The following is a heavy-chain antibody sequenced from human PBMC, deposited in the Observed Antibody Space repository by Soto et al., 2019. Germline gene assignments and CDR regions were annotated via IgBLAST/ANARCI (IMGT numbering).Heavy chain of an antibody. J-gene: IGHJ4*02. CDR2: FFYSGTT. CDR3: ARGPCRDESSSSVLFDQ. V-gene: IGHV4-59*01. Sequence: SETLSLTCNISGGSIRSSYCNWIRQPPGKGLEWIGYFFYSGTTYYNPSLKRRVTMSLDTSRNLFSLTLTSVTAADTAVYYCARGPCRDESSSSVLFDQGSPGTLVT. D-gene: IGHD2-21*01. CDR1: GGSIRSSY.